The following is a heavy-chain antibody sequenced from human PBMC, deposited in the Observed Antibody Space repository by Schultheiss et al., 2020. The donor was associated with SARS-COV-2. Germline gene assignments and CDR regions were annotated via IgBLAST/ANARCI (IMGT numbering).Heavy chain of an antibody. V-gene: IGHV4-59*01. D-gene: IGHD6-19*01. CDR3: ARGRRVGGWEPLYFDY. CDR1: GGSISSYY. Sequence: SETLSLTCTVSGGSISSYYWSWIRQPPGKGLEWIGYIYYSGSTNYNPSLKSRVTISVDTSKNQFSLKLSSVTAADTAVYYCARGRRVGGWEPLYFDYWGQGTLVTVSS. J-gene: IGHJ4*02. CDR2: IYYSGST.